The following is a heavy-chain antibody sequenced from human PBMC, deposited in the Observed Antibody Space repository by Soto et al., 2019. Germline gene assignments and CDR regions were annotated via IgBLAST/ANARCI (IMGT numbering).Heavy chain of an antibody. V-gene: IGHV6-1*03. CDR3: ARGSDFGY. CDR2: TYYRSKWYN. J-gene: IGHJ4*02. CDR1: GDSVSSKSAG. Sequence: QVQLQQSGPGLVKPSQTLSLTCTISGDSVSSKSAGWDWIRQSPSTALEWLGMTYYRSKWYNESAVTVKSCITIGPVTCRNQISLHLNSVTTEHRAVYFWARGSDFGYLCRGRQVTDSP. D-gene: IGHD3-3*01.